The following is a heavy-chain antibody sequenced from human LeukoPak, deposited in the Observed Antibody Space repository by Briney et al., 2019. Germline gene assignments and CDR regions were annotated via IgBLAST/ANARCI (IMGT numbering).Heavy chain of an antibody. CDR3: ARAVREWLEDAFDI. CDR2: INHSGST. Sequence: SETLSLTCAVYGGSFSGYYWSWIRQPPGKGLEWIGEINHSGSTNYNPSLKSRVTISVDTSKNQFSLKLDSVTAADTAVYYCARAVREWLEDAFDIWGQGTVVTVSS. J-gene: IGHJ3*02. CDR1: GGSFSGYY. V-gene: IGHV4-34*01. D-gene: IGHD3-3*01.